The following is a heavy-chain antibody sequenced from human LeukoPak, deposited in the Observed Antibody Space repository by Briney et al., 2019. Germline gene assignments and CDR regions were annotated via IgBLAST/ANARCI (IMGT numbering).Heavy chain of an antibody. J-gene: IGHJ4*02. CDR3: AKGRDYYDISGYSGLDY. CDR2: ISSSSSYI. CDR1: GFTFSSNS. Sequence: GGSLRLSCAASGFTFSSNSMNWVRQAPGKGLEWVSSISSSSSYIYYADSVKGRFTISRDNAKNSLYLQMNSLRAEDTAVYYCAKGRDYYDISGYSGLDYWGQGTLVTVSS. V-gene: IGHV3-21*01. D-gene: IGHD3-22*01.